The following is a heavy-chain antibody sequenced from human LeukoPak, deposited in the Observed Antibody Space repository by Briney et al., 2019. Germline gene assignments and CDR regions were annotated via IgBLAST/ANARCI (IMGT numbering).Heavy chain of an antibody. CDR1: GYTFTNYA. D-gene: IGHD5/OR15-5a*01. CDR2: INTNTGNP. J-gene: IGHJ5*02. Sequence: ASVKVSCKASGYTFTNYAMNWVRQAPGQGLEWMGWINTNTGNPTYAQGFTGRFVFSLDTSVSTAYLQISSLKAEDTAVYYCARMWSTATSGWNWFDPWGQGTLVTVSS. CDR3: ARMWSTATSGWNWFDP. V-gene: IGHV7-4-1*02.